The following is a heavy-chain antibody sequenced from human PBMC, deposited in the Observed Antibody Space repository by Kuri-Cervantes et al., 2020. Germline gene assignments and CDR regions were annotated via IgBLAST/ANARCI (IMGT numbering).Heavy chain of an antibody. V-gene: IGHV4-34*01. D-gene: IGHD3-16*01. CDR2: INHSGST. CDR3: ARRHTELRLGELYWFDP. Sequence: SETLSLTCAVYGGSFSGYYWSWIRQPPGKGLEWIGEINHSGSTNYNPSLKSRVTISVDTSKNRFSLKLSSVTAADTAVYYCARRHTELRLGELYWFDPWGQGTLVTVSS. CDR1: GGSFSGYY. J-gene: IGHJ5*02.